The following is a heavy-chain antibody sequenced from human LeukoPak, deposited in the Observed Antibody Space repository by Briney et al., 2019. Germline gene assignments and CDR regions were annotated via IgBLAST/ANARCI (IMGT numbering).Heavy chain of an antibody. CDR1: GFTFSSYA. J-gene: IGHJ4*02. CDR2: ISGSGGST. Sequence: GGSLRLSCAASGFTFSSYAMSWVRQAPGKGLEWVSAISGSGGSTYYADSVKGRFTISRDNSKNTLYLQMNSLRAEDTAVYYCAKDVYDSSVYSPTIDYWGQGTLFTVSS. CDR3: AKDVYDSSVYSPTIDY. V-gene: IGHV3-23*01. D-gene: IGHD3-22*01.